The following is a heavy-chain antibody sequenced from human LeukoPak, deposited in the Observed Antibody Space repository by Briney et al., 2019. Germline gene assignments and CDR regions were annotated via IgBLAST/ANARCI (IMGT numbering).Heavy chain of an antibody. D-gene: IGHD5-12*01. CDR1: GFIFSRYS. Sequence: PGGSLRLSCAASGFIFSRYSMNWVRQAPGKGLEWVSYISSSSTSIYYADSLKGRFTISRDNAKNSLFLQMNSLRAEDTAVYYCARDLRGYSGDNAFDYWGQGTLVTVSS. CDR3: ARDLRGYSGDNAFDY. J-gene: IGHJ4*02. V-gene: IGHV3-21*01. CDR2: ISSSSTSI.